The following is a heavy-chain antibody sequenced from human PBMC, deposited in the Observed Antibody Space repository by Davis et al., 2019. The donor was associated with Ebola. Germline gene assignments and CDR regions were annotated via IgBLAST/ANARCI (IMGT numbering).Heavy chain of an antibody. CDR3: ARKELWFGELLWGWFDP. D-gene: IGHD3-10*01. CDR1: GGSVSSGSYY. V-gene: IGHV4-39*01. CDR2: IYYSGST. Sequence: SETLSLTCTVSGGSVSSGSYYWSWIRQPPGKGLEWIGYIYYSGSTYYNPSLKSRVTISVDTSKNQFSLKLSSVTAADTAVYYCARKELWFGELLWGWFDPWGQGTLVTVSS. J-gene: IGHJ5*02.